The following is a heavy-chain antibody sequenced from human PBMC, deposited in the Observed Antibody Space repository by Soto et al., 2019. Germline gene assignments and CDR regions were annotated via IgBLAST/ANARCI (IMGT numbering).Heavy chain of an antibody. CDR3: ARVYSGSYSDS. V-gene: IGHV4-59*12. D-gene: IGHD1-26*01. CDR1: GGSISSYY. Sequence: SETLSLTCTVPGGSISSYYWSWIRQPPGKGLEWIGYIYYSGSTNYNPSLKSRVTISVDTSKNQFSLKLSSVTAADTAVYYCARVYSGSYSDSWGQGTLVTVSS. J-gene: IGHJ4*02. CDR2: IYYSGST.